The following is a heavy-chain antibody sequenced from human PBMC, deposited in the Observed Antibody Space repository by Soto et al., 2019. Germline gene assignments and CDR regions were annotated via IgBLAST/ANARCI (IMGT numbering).Heavy chain of an antibody. CDR1: GGSISSSSYY. V-gene: IGHV4-39*01. CDR3: ARHHYGSGSYSHNWFDP. CDR2: FYYSGST. Sequence: PSETLSLTCTVSGGSISSSSYYWGWIRQPPGKGLEWIGSFYYSGSTYYNPSLKSRVTISVDTSKNQFSLKLSSVTAADTAVYYCARHHYGSGSYSHNWFDPWGQGTLVTVSS. J-gene: IGHJ5*02. D-gene: IGHD3-10*01.